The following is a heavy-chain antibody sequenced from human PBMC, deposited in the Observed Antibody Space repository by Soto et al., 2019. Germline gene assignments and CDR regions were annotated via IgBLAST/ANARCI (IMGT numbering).Heavy chain of an antibody. Sequence: QLQLQESGPGLVKPSETLSLTCTVSGGSISSSSYYWGWIRQPPGKGLEWIGSIYYSGSTYYNPSLKSRVTISVDTSKNQFSLKLSSVTAADTAVYYCARHVISGGSGLGYYYYYYMDVWGKGTTVTVSS. V-gene: IGHV4-39*01. CDR3: ARHVISGGSGLGYYYYYYMDV. CDR1: GGSISSSSYY. D-gene: IGHD6-19*01. J-gene: IGHJ6*03. CDR2: IYYSGST.